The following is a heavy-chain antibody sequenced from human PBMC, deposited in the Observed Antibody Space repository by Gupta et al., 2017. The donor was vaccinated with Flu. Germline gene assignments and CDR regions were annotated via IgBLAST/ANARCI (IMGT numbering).Heavy chain of an antibody. D-gene: IGHD5-18*01. CDR3: AKAQRGYSYGH. Sequence: EVHLLTSGGGLVQPGGSLRLYCAASGFTLSSYAMSWVRQAPGKGLEWVSAISGSGGSTYYADSVKGRFTISRDNSKNTLYLQMNSLKAEDTAVYYCAKAQRGYSYGHWGQGTLVTVSS. V-gene: IGHV3-23*01. CDR1: GFTLSSYA. J-gene: IGHJ4*02. CDR2: ISGSGGST.